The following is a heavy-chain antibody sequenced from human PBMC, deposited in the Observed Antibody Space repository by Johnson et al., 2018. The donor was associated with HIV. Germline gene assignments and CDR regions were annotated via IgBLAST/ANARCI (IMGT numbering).Heavy chain of an antibody. CDR1: GFIFDDYG. CDR2: INWNGGNT. V-gene: IGHV3-20*04. D-gene: IGHD6-13*01. CDR3: AREMGIAAAGTLDAFDI. Sequence: VQLVESGGGVLRPGASLRLSCEGFGFIFDDYGLNWVRQGPGKGLEWVSGINWNGGNTGYADSVKGRCTISRDNDKSSVYMQMNSLRAEDTALYYCAREMGIAAAGTLDAFDIWGQGTMVTVSS. J-gene: IGHJ3*02.